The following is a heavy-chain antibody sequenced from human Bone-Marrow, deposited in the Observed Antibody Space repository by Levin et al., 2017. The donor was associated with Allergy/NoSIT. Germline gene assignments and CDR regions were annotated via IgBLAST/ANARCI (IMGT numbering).Heavy chain of an antibody. V-gene: IGHV3-11*01. Sequence: GGSLRLSCAVSGFTFSDYYMSWVRQAPGKGLEWISYIGNSGSTIYYADSVRGRFTISRDNAENSLYLQMNSLRADDTAVYYCVRDGGLIDYWGQGTLVTVSS. CDR2: IGNSGSTI. J-gene: IGHJ4*02. D-gene: IGHD3-22*01. CDR1: GFTFSDYY. CDR3: VRDGGLIDY.